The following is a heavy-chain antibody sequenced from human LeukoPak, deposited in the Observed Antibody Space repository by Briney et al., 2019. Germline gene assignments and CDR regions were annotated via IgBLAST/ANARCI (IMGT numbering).Heavy chain of an antibody. CDR3: TTAIIRGLNAFDI. Sequence: GRSLRLSCAASGFTFSNVWMNWVRQAPGKGLEWVDRIKSKTDGGTTNYAAPVNGRFTISRDDSKNTLYLQMNSLKTEDTAVYYCTTAIIRGLNAFDIWGQGTMVTVSS. D-gene: IGHD3-10*01. J-gene: IGHJ3*02. CDR1: GFTFSNVW. CDR2: IKSKTDGGTT. V-gene: IGHV3-15*01.